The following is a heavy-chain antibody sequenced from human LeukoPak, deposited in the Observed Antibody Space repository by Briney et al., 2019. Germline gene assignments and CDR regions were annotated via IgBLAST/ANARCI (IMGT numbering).Heavy chain of an antibody. Sequence: SETLSLTCTVSGGSISSGGFYWSWIRQPPGQGLEWIGYIYHSGTSYYNPSLKSRLSMSVDTSENQFSLNLNSVTAAETAVYYCARDGDYHASGSVFFDFWGQGILVTVSS. CDR3: ARDGDYHASGSVFFDF. J-gene: IGHJ4*02. CDR1: GGSISSGGFY. V-gene: IGHV4-31*03. CDR2: IYHSGTS. D-gene: IGHD3-10*01.